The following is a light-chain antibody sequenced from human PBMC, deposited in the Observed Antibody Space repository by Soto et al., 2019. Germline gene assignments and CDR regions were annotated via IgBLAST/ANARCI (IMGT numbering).Light chain of an antibody. CDR1: QSVSSNN. J-gene: IGKJ2*03. CDR2: GAS. CDR3: QHYGGSPLYS. V-gene: IGKV3-20*01. Sequence: EIVLTQSPGTVSLSPGERATLSCRASQSVSSNNLAWYQQKPGQALRLLIYGASSRATGIPDRFSGSGFVTDFTLTISRLEPDDFAVYYCQHYGGSPLYSFGQGTKLEIK.